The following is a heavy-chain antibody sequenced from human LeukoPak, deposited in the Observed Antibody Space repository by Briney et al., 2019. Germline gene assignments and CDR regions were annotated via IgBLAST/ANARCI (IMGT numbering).Heavy chain of an antibody. CDR1: GGSVTSDY. J-gene: IGHJ6*02. CDR3: ARDDYSSGWSESGKFPYYQYNGMDV. V-gene: IGHV4-59*02. Sequence: PSETLSLTCSVSGGSVTSDYWSWVRQSPGKGLEWIGYIYYRGSTNYNPSLKSRATISVDTSKNRISLKLRSVTAADTAVYYCARDDYSSGWSESGKFPYYQYNGMDVWGQGTTAIVSS. D-gene: IGHD6-19*01. CDR2: IYYRGST.